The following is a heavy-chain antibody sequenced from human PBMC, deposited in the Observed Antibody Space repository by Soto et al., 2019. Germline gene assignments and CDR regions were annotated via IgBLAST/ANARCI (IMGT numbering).Heavy chain of an antibody. CDR3: AKDWGSSGWFNWFDP. Sequence: QVQLVESGGGVVQPGRSLRLSCVASGFTLSNTGMHWVRQAPGKGLEWVAMIPHDGSNTYYGDSVKGRFTISRDNSWNTLYLQMDSLRPEDTSVYYCAKDWGSSGWFNWFDPWGQGTLVTVSS. CDR2: IPHDGSNT. D-gene: IGHD6-19*01. J-gene: IGHJ5*02. CDR1: GFTLSNTG. V-gene: IGHV3-30*18.